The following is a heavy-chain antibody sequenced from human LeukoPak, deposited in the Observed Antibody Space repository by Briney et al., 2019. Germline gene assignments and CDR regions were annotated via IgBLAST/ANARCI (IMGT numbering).Heavy chain of an antibody. CDR2: INPNSGGT. D-gene: IGHD6-19*01. V-gene: IGHV1-2*02. Sequence: ASGKVSCQASGSTFTDYYMHWVRPAPGRGLEWMGWINPNSGGTKYVQKFQGRVTVTRDTAISIAYMELSRLRSDDTAVYYCARDQRYSSAWYDEGGYYFDYWGQGTPVTVSS. CDR3: ARDQRYSSAWYDEGGYYFDY. CDR1: GSTFTDYY. J-gene: IGHJ4*02.